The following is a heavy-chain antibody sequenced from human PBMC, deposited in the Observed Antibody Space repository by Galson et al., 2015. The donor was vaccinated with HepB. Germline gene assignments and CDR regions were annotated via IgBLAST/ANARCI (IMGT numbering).Heavy chain of an antibody. D-gene: IGHD6-19*01. Sequence: SLRLSCAASGFTFSSFAMSWVRRAPGNGLEWVSTISGSGSSTYYADSVKGRFSISRDNSKNTLCVQMNSLRAEDTAVYYCAKGAVAGLSHADYWGQGTLVTVSS. CDR1: GFTFSSFA. J-gene: IGHJ4*02. CDR2: ISGSGSST. V-gene: IGHV3-23*01. CDR3: AKGAVAGLSHADY.